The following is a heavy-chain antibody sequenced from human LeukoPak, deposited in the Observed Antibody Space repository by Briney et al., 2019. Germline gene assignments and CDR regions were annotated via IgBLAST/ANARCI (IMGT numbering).Heavy chain of an antibody. CDR3: ARDIVEPPGSGRYFDN. Sequence: GGSLRLSCAASGFTFSSYGMHWVRQAPGKGLEGVTFIRYDGSDKFYADSVKGRFTTSRDNSRSTLYLQMNSLRPEDTAVYYCARDIVEPPGSGRYFDNWGQGTLITVSS. J-gene: IGHJ4*02. CDR2: IRYDGSDK. V-gene: IGHV3-30*02. CDR1: GFTFSSYG. D-gene: IGHD1-14*01.